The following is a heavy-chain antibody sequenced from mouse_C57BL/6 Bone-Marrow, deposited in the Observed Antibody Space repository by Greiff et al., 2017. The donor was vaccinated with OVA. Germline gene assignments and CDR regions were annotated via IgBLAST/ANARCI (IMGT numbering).Heavy chain of an antibody. Sequence: VKLQESGAELVKPGASVKISCKASGYAFSSYWMNWVKQRPGKGLEWIGQIYPGDGDTNYNGKFKGKATLTADKSSSTAYMQLSSLTSEDSAVYFCARGSTMVTTWYFDVWGTGTTVTVSS. CDR3: ARGSTMVTTWYFDV. CDR1: GYAFSSYW. V-gene: IGHV1-80*01. J-gene: IGHJ1*03. CDR2: IYPGDGDT. D-gene: IGHD2-2*01.